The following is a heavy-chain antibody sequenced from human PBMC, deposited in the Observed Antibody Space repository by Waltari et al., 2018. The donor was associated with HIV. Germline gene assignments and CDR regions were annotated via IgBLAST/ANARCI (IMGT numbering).Heavy chain of an antibody. CDR3: ARVYSSTTGRALDY. D-gene: IGHD2-2*01. J-gene: IGHJ4*02. CDR2: RKRDGREK. Sequence: EVQLVESGGGLVQPGGSLRLSCVGSGFIFSNYWRTWVRQAPGKGLEWVANRKRDGREKNYGDSVAGRFSISRDNANNSLDLQLNSLRDEDTAVYYCARVYSSTTGRALDYWGQGALVTVSS. V-gene: IGHV3-7*01. CDR1: GFIFSNYW.